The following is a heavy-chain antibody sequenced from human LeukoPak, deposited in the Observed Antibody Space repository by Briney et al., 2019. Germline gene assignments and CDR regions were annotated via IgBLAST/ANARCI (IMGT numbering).Heavy chain of an antibody. CDR1: GFTFSNYG. V-gene: IGHV3-33*01. Sequence: GGSLRLSCAASGFTFSNYGMHWVRQAPGKGLEWVAVIWYDGSDEYHADSVKGRFTISRDNSKNTLYLQMDSLRVEDTAVYYCARPVVLGAYLRGAYYFDSWGQGTLVTVSS. D-gene: IGHD3-16*01. CDR3: ARPVVLGAYLRGAYYFDS. CDR2: IWYDGSDE. J-gene: IGHJ4*02.